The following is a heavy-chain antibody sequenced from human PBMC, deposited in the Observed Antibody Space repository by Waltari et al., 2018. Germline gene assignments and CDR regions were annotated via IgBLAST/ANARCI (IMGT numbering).Heavy chain of an antibody. V-gene: IGHV3-15*01. CDR2: IKSKTEGGTT. CDR3: AAAAHYYGMDV. D-gene: IGHD6-25*01. J-gene: IGHJ6*02. CDR1: GFRFSHAW. Sequence: EVQLVESGGGLVKPGGSLRLSCTASGFRFSHAWMSWVRQAPGKGLEGVGRIKSKTEGGTTDYAAPVKGRFTISRDDSKNTLYLQMNSLKTEDTAVYNCAAAAHYYGMDVWGQGTTVTVSS.